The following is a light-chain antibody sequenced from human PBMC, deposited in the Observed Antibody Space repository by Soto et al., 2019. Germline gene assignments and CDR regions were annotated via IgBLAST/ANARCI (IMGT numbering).Light chain of an antibody. CDR3: QQSYSTPIT. V-gene: IGKV1-39*01. CDR1: QSISSY. Sequence: DIQMTQSPSSLSASVGDRVTITCRASQSISSYLNWYQQKPGKAPKLLIYAASSLQSGVPSRFSGSGSGTDFTLTISSLQPDDFAYYYCQQSYSTPITFGPGTKVDIK. CDR2: AAS. J-gene: IGKJ3*01.